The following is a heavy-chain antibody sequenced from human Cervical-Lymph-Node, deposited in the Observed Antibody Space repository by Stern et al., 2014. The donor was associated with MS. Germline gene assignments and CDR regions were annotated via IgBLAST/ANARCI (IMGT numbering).Heavy chain of an antibody. J-gene: IGHJ4*02. CDR2: INEGGSIT. CDR1: GFTFSRYW. Sequence: EVQLVQSGGGVVNPGGSLRLSCEGSGFTFSRYWMHWVRQAPGKGLMWVSRINEGGSITGYADSVQGRFTISRDNARTTLYLHMNSLRADDTAVYFCVRDLAGAFAYWGQGALVTVSP. CDR3: VRDLAGAFAY. V-gene: IGHV3-74*02. D-gene: IGHD4/OR15-4a*01.